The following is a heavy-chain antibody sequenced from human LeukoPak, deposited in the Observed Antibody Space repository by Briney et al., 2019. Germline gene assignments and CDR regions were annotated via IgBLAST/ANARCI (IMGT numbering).Heavy chain of an antibody. CDR2: INPYSGDT. Sequence: ASVRVSCKASGYTFTDFYLHWVRLAPGQGLVWMGWINPYSGDTRYAEKFQGRVTMTRDTSNSTVYMEVNSLKSDDTAVYYCARLPVTGSGDYWGQGTLVVVSS. CDR1: GYTFTDFY. J-gene: IGHJ4*02. D-gene: IGHD6-19*01. V-gene: IGHV1-2*02. CDR3: ARLPVTGSGDY.